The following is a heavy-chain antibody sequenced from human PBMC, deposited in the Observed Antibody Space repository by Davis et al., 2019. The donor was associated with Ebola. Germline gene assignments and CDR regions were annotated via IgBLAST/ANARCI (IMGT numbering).Heavy chain of an antibody. V-gene: IGHV4-39*01. J-gene: IGHJ4*02. CDR3: ARGVRRYFDSRNDY. D-gene: IGHD3-9*01. CDR1: GGSISSSSYY. Sequence: GSLRLSCTVSGGSISSSSYYWGWIRQPPGKGLEWIGSIYYSGSTYYNPSLKSRVTISVDTSKNQFSLKLSSVTAADTAVYYCARGVRRYFDSRNDYWGQGTLVTVSS. CDR2: IYYSGST.